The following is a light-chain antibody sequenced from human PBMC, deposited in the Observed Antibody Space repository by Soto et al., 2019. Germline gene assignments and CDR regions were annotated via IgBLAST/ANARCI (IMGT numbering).Light chain of an antibody. Sequence: DIVMTQSPATLSVSPGERTTLSCRASRSVTTSLAWYQQKPGQAPRLLIYHASTRATGIPARFSGSGSGTEFTLTISSLQSEDFAVYSCQQYNAWPRTFGQGTKVEIK. V-gene: IGKV3-15*01. CDR3: QQYNAWPRT. J-gene: IGKJ1*01. CDR1: RSVTTS. CDR2: HAS.